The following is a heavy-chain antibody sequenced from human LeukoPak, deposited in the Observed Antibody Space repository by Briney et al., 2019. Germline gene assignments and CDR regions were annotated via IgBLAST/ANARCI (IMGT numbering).Heavy chain of an antibody. CDR1: GGSFCGYY. D-gene: IGHD4-17*01. V-gene: IGHV4-34*01. Sequence: PSETLSLTCAVYGGSFCGYYWCWIRRPPGKGREWSGEINHSGSTKYNTSLKCRVTISVDTSKTQFPLMLSCVAAAATAVYYCARGHQRLRRYNWFDVWGQGTMVTVSS. J-gene: IGHJ5*02. CDR3: ARGHQRLRRYNWFDV. CDR2: INHSGST.